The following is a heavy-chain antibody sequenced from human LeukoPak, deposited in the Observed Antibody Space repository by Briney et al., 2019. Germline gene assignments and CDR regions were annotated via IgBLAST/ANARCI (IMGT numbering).Heavy chain of an antibody. CDR1: GGSISGAGHY. Sequence: SETLSLTCTVSGGSISGAGHYWGWIRQHPGKGLECIGYIHYSWGTNYNPSLKSRVTISVDTSKNQFSLRLTSVTAADTAVYYCARAVTGDFDYWGHGALVTVSS. CDR3: ARAVTGDFDY. V-gene: IGHV4-31*03. CDR2: IHYSWGT. D-gene: IGHD6-19*01. J-gene: IGHJ4*01.